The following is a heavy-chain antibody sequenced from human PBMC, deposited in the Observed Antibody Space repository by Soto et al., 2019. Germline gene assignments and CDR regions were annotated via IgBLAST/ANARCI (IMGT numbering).Heavy chain of an antibody. D-gene: IGHD3-10*01. CDR2: ISPAGSSI. CDR1: GFSFSIYS. Sequence: EGQLVEFGGGLVKPGGSLRLSCAASGFSFSIYSYNWVRQAPGKGLEWLSYISPAGSSIYYADSVKGRFTISRDSARDSVYLQMNSLRAEDTAVYYCAKDRGGSGAFDIWGQGQWSPSLQ. J-gene: IGHJ3*02. V-gene: IGHV3-48*01. CDR3: AKDRGGSGAFDI.